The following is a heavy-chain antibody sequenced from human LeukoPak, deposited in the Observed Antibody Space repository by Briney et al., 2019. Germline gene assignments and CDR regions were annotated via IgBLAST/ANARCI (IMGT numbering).Heavy chain of an antibody. V-gene: IGHV3-30*04. CDR3: AKGPSYYYYDSSGYGY. CDR1: GFIFSSYT. J-gene: IGHJ4*02. D-gene: IGHD3-22*01. Sequence: PGGSLRLSCAAAGFIFSSYTMHWVRQAPGKGLEWVADISYDVNNKYYADSVKGRFTISRDNAKNTLYLQMNSLRAEDTAVYYCAKGPSYYYYDSSGYGYWGQGTLVTVSS. CDR2: ISYDVNNK.